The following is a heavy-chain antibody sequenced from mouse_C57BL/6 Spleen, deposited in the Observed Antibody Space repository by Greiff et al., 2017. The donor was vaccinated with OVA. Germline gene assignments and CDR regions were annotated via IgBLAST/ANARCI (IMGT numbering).Heavy chain of an antibody. CDR2: IYPGNSDT. CDR1: GYTFTSYW. CDR3: TRILYDYDGAWFAY. D-gene: IGHD2-4*01. V-gene: IGHV1-5*01. Sequence: VHVKQSGTVLARPGASVKMSCKTSGYTFTSYWMHWVKQRPGQGLEWIGAIYPGNSDTSYNQKFKGKAKLTAVTSASTAYMELSSLTNEDSAVYYCTRILYDYDGAWFAYWGQGTLVTVSA. J-gene: IGHJ3*01.